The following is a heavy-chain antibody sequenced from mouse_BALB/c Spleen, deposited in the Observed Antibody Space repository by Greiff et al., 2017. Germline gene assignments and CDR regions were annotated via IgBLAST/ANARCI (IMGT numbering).Heavy chain of an antibody. CDR2: IWGDGST. J-gene: IGHJ2*01. V-gene: IGHV2-6-7*01. CDR3: ARGGDNDEGYFDY. Sequence: VQLQQSGPGLVAPSQSLSITCTVSGFSLTGYGVNWVRQPPGKGLEWLGIIWGDGSTDYNSALISRLSISKDNSKSQVFLKMNSLQTDDTAMYYCARGGDNDEGYFDYWGQGTTLTVSS. D-gene: IGHD2-4*01. CDR1: GFSLTGYG.